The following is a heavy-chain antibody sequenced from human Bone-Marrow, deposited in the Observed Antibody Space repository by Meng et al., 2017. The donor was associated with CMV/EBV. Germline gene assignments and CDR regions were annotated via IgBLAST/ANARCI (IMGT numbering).Heavy chain of an antibody. CDR2: IYYSGST. V-gene: IGHV4-39*07. D-gene: IGHD3-3*01. CDR3: ARDDAYYDFWSGYYYYYGMDV. Sequence: SETLSLTCTVSGGSISSSSYYWGWIRQPPGKGLEWIGSIYYSGSTYYNPSLKSRVTISVDTSKNQFSLKLSSVTAADTAGYYCARDDAYYDFWSGYYYYYGMDVWGQGTTVTVSS. J-gene: IGHJ6*02. CDR1: GGSISSSSYY.